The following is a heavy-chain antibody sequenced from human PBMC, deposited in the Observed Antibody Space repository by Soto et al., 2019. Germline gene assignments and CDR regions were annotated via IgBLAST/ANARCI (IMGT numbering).Heavy chain of an antibody. V-gene: IGHV1-69*05. CDR3: VREGRGSFDF. Sequence: SVKVSCKASGGSLTNYAIIWVRQGPGHGLEWMGGIIPVSGTSDTSNYADSVQGRFTISRDNSKNTLSLQMSSLTADDTAIYYCVREGRGSFDFWGRGTMVTVS. CDR2: IIPVSGTSDTS. CDR1: GGSLTNYA. J-gene: IGHJ3*01. D-gene: IGHD5-12*01.